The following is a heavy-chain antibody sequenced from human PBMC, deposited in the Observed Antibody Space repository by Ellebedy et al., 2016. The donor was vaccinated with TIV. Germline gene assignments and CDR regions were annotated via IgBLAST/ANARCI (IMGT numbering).Heavy chain of an antibody. CDR3: ARGPTHPWHY. CDR2: INDYGGT. V-gene: IGHV4-34*01. CDR1: GGSSSGEY. J-gene: IGHJ4*02. D-gene: IGHD2-15*01. Sequence: MPSETLSLTCAVHGGSSSGEYWGWFRQPPGKGLEWIGEINDYGGTDYNPSLKSRVTLSLDRSKNQFSLKLTSVTAADTARYYCARGPTHPWHYWGQGTPVTVSS.